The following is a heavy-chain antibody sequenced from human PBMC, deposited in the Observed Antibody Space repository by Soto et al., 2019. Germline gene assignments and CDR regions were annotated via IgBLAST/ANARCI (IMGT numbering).Heavy chain of an antibody. CDR1: GGTFSSYA. Sequence: QVQLVQSGAEVKKPGSSVKVSCKASGGTFSSYAISWVRQAPGQGLEWMGGIIPIFGTANYAQKFQGRVTITADQSTSTAYMGLRSLRSEDTAVYYCXXXXXXXXXXXXXXXXDVWGQGTTVTVSS. V-gene: IGHV1-69*12. CDR2: IIPIFGTA. CDR3: XXXXXXXXXXXXXXXXDV. J-gene: IGHJ6*02.